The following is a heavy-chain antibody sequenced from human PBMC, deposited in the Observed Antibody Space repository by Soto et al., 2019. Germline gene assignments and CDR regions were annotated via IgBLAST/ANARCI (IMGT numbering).Heavy chain of an antibody. CDR3: ARGVYYGAESYFLDY. CDR1: GFTFSSYA. J-gene: IGHJ4*02. Sequence: QVQLVESGGGVVQPGRSLRLSCAASGFTFSSYAMHWVRQAPGKGLEWVAVISYDGSNKYYADAVKGRFTISRDNSKNTLYLKMNTLSTEDTAVYYCARGVYYGAESYFLDYWGQGTLVTVSS. V-gene: IGHV3-30-3*01. CDR2: ISYDGSNK. D-gene: IGHD3-10*01.